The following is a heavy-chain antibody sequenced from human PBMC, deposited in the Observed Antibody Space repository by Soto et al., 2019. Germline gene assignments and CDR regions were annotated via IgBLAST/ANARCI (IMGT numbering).Heavy chain of an antibody. V-gene: IGHV3-30-3*01. D-gene: IGHD2-15*01. CDR2: ISYDGNDK. J-gene: IGHJ4*02. CDR1: GITFIGYA. Sequence: PGGSLRLSCAASGITFIGYAMHWFRQAPGKGLEWVAVISYDGNDKFYADSVKGRFTISRDNSKNMMYLQMNSLRPEDTAVYYCAREQYSVPTDYWGQGTLVTVSS. CDR3: AREQYSVPTDY.